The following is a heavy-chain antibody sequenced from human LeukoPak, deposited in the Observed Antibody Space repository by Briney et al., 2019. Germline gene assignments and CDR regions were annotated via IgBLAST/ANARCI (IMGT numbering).Heavy chain of an antibody. CDR1: GGSISCGDYY. Sequence: SETLSLTCTVSGGSISCGDYYWSWIRQPPGKGLKWIGYIFYSGNTYYNPSLKSRVPISVDTSKNQFSLKLSSVTAADTAVYYCARDYIINGVVKPYYYYGMDVWGQGTTVTVSS. J-gene: IGHJ6*02. CDR3: ARDYIINGVVKPYYYYGMDV. D-gene: IGHD3-3*01. V-gene: IGHV4-30-4*01. CDR2: IFYSGNT.